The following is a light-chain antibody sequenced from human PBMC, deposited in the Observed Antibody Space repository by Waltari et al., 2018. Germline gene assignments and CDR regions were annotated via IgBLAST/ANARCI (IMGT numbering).Light chain of an antibody. CDR3: QQYYSSVT. CDR2: RAP. Sequence: DIVMAQSPDSLAESLGERATISCTSRQRLLFRFNNRNFLAWYQQNPGQPPKLLIYRAPTGEAVVPDRFSGSGSGTDCTLTISILQPEDEAVYYCQQYYSSVTFGPWTKVEIE. CDR1: QRLLFRFNNRNF. V-gene: IGKV4-1*01. J-gene: IGKJ3*01.